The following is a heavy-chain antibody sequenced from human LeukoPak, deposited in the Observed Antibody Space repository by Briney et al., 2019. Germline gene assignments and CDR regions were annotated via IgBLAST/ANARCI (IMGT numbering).Heavy chain of an antibody. J-gene: IGHJ1*01. CDR1: GFTFSSYE. CDR2: ISNSGRTK. Sequence: GGSLRLSCAASGFTFSSYEMSWVRQAPGKGLEWVSYISNSGRTKLYADSVKGRFTISRDNAKKSLYLQMNSLRAEDTAVYYCARDEQLVLGYFQHWGQGTLVTVSS. D-gene: IGHD6-13*01. CDR3: ARDEQLVLGYFQH. V-gene: IGHV3-48*03.